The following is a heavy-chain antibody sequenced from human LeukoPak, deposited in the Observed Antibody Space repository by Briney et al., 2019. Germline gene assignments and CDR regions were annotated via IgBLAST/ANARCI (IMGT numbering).Heavy chain of an antibody. D-gene: IGHD3-16*01. Sequence: SVKVSCKASGGTFSSYAISWVRQAPGQGLEWMGGIIPICGTANYAQKFQGRVTITTDESTSTAYMELSSLRSEDTAVYYCAREVWESLPLWFDPWGQGTLVTVSS. CDR1: GGTFSSYA. V-gene: IGHV1-69*05. CDR3: AREVWESLPLWFDP. J-gene: IGHJ5*02. CDR2: IIPICGTA.